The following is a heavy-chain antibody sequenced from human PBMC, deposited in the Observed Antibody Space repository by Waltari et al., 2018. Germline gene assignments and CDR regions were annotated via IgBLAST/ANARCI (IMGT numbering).Heavy chain of an antibody. CDR1: GFPFSSYA. J-gene: IGHJ4*02. V-gene: IGHV3-23*01. CDR2: ISGSGGST. CDR3: AGSPLGTACFDY. Sequence: EVQLLESGGGLVQPGGSLRLSCAASGFPFSSYAMSWVRQAPGKGLEWVSAISGSGGSTYYADSVKGRFTISRDNSKNTLYLQMNSLRSEDTAVYYCAGSPLGTACFDYWGQGTLVTVSS. D-gene: IGHD1-7*01.